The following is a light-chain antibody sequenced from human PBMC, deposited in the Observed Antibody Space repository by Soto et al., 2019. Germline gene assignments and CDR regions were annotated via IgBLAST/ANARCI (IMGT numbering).Light chain of an antibody. CDR1: QNINNY. J-gene: IGKJ5*01. V-gene: IGKV1-33*01. Sequence: DIQITQSPSSLSSSVGDRSTITCQAIQNINNYLNWYQQKPGRSPKTLIYDSSNLEAGVHSRFRGSGSGTDFNFTIRRMQPEDIATYYCLKYENLPTFGPATRLEIK. CDR3: LKYENLPT. CDR2: DSS.